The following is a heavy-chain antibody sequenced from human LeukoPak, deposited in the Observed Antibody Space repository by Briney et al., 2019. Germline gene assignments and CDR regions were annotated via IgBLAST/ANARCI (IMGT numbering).Heavy chain of an antibody. CDR2: IYHSGST. D-gene: IGHD3-10*01. V-gene: IGHV4-38-2*02. CDR1: GYSISSGYY. CDR3: ARGPGSRGG. J-gene: IGHJ4*02. Sequence: RASETLSLTCTVSGYSISSGYYWGWIRQPPGQGLEWIGSIYHSGSTYYNPSLKRPVTLPVGTSKNHFSLKLSSVTAADTAVYYCARGPGSRGGWGQGTLVTVSS.